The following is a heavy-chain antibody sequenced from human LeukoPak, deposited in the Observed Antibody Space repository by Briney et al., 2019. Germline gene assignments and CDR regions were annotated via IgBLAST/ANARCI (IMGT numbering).Heavy chain of an antibody. V-gene: IGHV3-7*03. CDR2: IKKEGSEK. CDR3: ATDYYDSSGYYTGTY. J-gene: IGHJ4*02. D-gene: IGHD3-22*01. CDR1: GFTFTTYW. Sequence: PGGSLRLSCGVSGFTFTTYWMAWVRQAPGKGLEWVANIKKEGSEKYYVDSVKGRFTISRDNAKNSLYLQMNSLRADDTAVYYCATDYYDSSGYYTGTYWGQGTLVTVSS.